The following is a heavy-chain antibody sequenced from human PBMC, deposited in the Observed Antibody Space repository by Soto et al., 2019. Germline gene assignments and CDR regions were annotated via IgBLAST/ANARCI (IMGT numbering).Heavy chain of an antibody. J-gene: IGHJ6*02. CDR3: ARAFWSGYNYYYGMDV. CDR1: GGSISSGGYY. CDR2: IYYSGST. Sequence: QVQLQESGPGLVKPSQTLSLTCTVSGGSISSGGYYWSWIRQHPGKGLEWIGYIYYSGSTYYNPSLQSRVTISVDTSKNQFSLKLSSVTAADTAVYYCARAFWSGYNYYYGMDVWGQGTTVTVSS. D-gene: IGHD3-3*01. V-gene: IGHV4-31*03.